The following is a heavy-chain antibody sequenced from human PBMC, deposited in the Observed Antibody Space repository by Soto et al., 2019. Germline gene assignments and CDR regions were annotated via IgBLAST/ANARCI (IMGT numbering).Heavy chain of an antibody. V-gene: IGHV4-30-4*01. CDR2: IYYSGST. D-gene: IGHD3-3*01. J-gene: IGHJ6*02. CDR1: GGSISSGDYY. CDR3: ASDNILGILYGGMDV. Sequence: SETLSLTCTVSGGSISSGDYYWSWIRQPPGKGLEWIGYIYYSGSTYYNPSLKSRVTISVDTSKNQFSLKLSSVTAADTAVYYCASDNILGILYGGMDVWGQGTTVTVFS.